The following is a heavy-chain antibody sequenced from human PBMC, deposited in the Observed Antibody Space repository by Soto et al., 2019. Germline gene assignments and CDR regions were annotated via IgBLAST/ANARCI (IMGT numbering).Heavy chain of an antibody. CDR1: GGSISSYY. CDR3: ARDVTAEDV. CDR2: IYYSGST. J-gene: IGHJ6*04. Sequence: SETLSLTCTVSGGSISSYYWSWIRQPQGKGLEWIGYIYYSGSTNYNPSLKSRVTISVDTSKNQFSLKLSSVTAADTAVYYCARDVTAEDVWGKGTTVTVSS. V-gene: IGHV4-59*01.